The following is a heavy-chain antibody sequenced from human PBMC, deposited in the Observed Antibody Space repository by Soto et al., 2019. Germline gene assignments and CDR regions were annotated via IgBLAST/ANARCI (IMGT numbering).Heavy chain of an antibody. CDR1: GGSISSYY. CDR3: ARLGGKYYYGSGSYSPFDY. J-gene: IGHJ4*02. V-gene: IGHV4-59*01. Sequence: QVQLQESGPGLVKPSETLSLTCTVSGGSISSYYWSWIRQPPGKGLEWIGYIYYSGSTNYNPSLKSRVTISVDTSKNQFSLKLSSVTAADTAVYYCARLGGKYYYGSGSYSPFDYRGQGTLVTVSS. D-gene: IGHD3-10*01. CDR2: IYYSGST.